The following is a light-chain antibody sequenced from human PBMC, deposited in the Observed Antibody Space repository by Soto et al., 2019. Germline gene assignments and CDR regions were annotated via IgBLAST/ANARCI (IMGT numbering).Light chain of an antibody. Sequence: ETVLTQSPATLSLSPGERATLSCRASQSVSSYLAWYQQKPGQAPRLLIYDASKKATGIPARFSGSGSGTDFTLTISSLEPEDFAVYYYQQRSNWPPAFGQGTRLEVK. CDR3: QQRSNWPPA. J-gene: IGKJ5*01. CDR2: DAS. CDR1: QSVSSY. V-gene: IGKV3-11*01.